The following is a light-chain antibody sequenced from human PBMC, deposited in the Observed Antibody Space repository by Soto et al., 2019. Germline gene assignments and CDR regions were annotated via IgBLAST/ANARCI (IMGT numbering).Light chain of an antibody. CDR3: QQSYSTPYT. CDR2: TAA. J-gene: IGKJ2*01. Sequence: IHMTQSPSSLSASVGDRVTITCRASQRITTYLNWYQQKPGKAPKLLISTAATLQGGVPSRFSGSGSGSDFTLTITTLQPEDFATDFWQQSYSTPYTLGQGTKLEIK. CDR1: QRITTY. V-gene: IGKV1-39*01.